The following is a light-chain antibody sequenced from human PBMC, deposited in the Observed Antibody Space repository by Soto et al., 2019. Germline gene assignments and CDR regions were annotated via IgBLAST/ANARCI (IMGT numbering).Light chain of an antibody. CDR1: QSVTGTN. CDR3: HQYGSSLGT. CDR2: DAV. Sequence: IALTQSAGTLSLSPWEGATLSCRASQSVTGTNLAWYQQRAGQAPRLLIYDAVRRATGIPDRFSGSGSGTDFTLTISRLEPEDFAVYFCHQYGSSLGTFGQGTKVDIK. V-gene: IGKV3-20*01. J-gene: IGKJ2*01.